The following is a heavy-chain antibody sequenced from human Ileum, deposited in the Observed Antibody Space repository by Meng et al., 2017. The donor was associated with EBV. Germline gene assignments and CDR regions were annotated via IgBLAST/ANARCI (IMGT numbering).Heavy chain of an antibody. CDR2: ISYDGNNK. CDR1: GFTFSVYG. V-gene: IGHV3-30*18. CDR3: AKNGFDYGGQRGYFDD. J-gene: IGHJ4*02. Sequence: QVQLVESGXGVVQPGRSLRLSCAASGFTFSVYGMHWVRQAPGKGLEWVAVISYDGNNKYYADSVKGRFTISRDNSKNTLYLQMNSLRAEDTAVYYCAKNGFDYGGQRGYFDDWGQGTLVTVSS. D-gene: IGHD4-23*01.